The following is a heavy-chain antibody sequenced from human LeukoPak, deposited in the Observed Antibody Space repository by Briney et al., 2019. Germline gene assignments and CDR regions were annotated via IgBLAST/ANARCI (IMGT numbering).Heavy chain of an antibody. CDR3: ARPSYSSSWYVIDY. V-gene: IGHV4-34*01. CDR2: IYYSGST. Sequence: SETLSLTCAVYGGSFSGYYWSWIRQPPGKGLEWIGSIYYSGSTYYNPSLKSRVTISVDTSKNQFSLKLSSVTAADTAVYYCARPSYSSSWYVIDYWGQGTLVTVSS. CDR1: GGSFSGYY. D-gene: IGHD6-13*01. J-gene: IGHJ4*02.